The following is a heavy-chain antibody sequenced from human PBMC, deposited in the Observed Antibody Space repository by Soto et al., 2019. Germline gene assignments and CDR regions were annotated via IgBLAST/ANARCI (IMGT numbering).Heavy chain of an antibody. CDR2: ISSSSSTI. J-gene: IGHJ4*02. Sequence: GGSLRLSCAASGFTFSSYSMNWVRQAPGKGLEWVSYISSSSSTIYYADSVKGRFTISRDNAKNSLYLQMNSLRAEDTAVYYCARDKDDIVATRSFDYWGQGTLVTVSS. V-gene: IGHV3-48*01. CDR3: ARDKDDIVATRSFDY. CDR1: GFTFSSYS. D-gene: IGHD5-12*01.